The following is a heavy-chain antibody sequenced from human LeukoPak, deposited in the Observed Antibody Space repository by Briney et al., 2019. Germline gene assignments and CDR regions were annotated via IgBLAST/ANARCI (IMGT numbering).Heavy chain of an antibody. CDR1: GGSFSGYY. Sequence: PSETLSLTCAVYGGSFSGYYWSWIRQPPGKGLEWIGEINHSGSTNYNPSLESRVTISVDTSKNQFSLKLSSVTAADTAVYYCARAPSIAAIRHAFDIWGQGTMVTVSS. CDR2: INHSGST. CDR3: ARAPSIAAIRHAFDI. D-gene: IGHD6-6*01. V-gene: IGHV4-34*01. J-gene: IGHJ3*02.